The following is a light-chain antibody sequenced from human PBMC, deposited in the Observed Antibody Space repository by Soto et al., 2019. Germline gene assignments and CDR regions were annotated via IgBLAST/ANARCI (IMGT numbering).Light chain of an antibody. V-gene: IGKV3-15*01. Sequence: EVVMRQSPATLSFSPGEGATLSCRASQGIGDTLAWYQHKPGQTPRLLIYDTSTRATGVPTRFSGSRSGAEFTLTISSLQSEDFAVYYCQQYKNWPRTFGRGTKVDIK. CDR2: DTS. CDR1: QGIGDT. J-gene: IGKJ4*02. CDR3: QQYKNWPRT.